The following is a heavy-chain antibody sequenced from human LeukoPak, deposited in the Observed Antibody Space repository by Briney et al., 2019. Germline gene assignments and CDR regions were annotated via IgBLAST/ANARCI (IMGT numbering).Heavy chain of an antibody. CDR3: ARGEIYRSSTSCYSDWFDP. V-gene: IGHV1-8*01. D-gene: IGHD2-2*01. CDR1: GYTFTSYD. Sequence: ASVKVSCKASGYTFTSYDINWVRQATGQGLEWMGWMNPNSGNTGYAQKFQGRVTMTRNTSISTAYMELSSLRSEDTAVYYCARGEIYRSSTSCYSDWFDPWGQGTLVTVSS. CDR2: MNPNSGNT. J-gene: IGHJ5*02.